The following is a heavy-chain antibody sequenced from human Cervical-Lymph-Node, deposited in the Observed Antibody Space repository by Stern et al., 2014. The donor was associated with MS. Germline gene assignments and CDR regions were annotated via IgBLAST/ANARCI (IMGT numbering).Heavy chain of an antibody. CDR3: ARAYSSSHYYFDY. CDR1: GFSFSRYA. CDR2: IWYDGSNP. V-gene: IGHV3-33*01. D-gene: IGHD6-13*01. J-gene: IGHJ4*02. Sequence: VQLVESGGGVVQPGRSLRLSCAGSGFSFSRYAMHWVRQAPGKGLEWVALIWYDGSNPYYADPLTGRFTISRDNFKNTLYLQMNSLRAEDTAVYYCARAYSSSHYYFDYWGQGTLVTVSS.